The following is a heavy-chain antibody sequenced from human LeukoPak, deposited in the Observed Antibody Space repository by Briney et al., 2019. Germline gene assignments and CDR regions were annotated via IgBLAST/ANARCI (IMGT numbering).Heavy chain of an antibody. V-gene: IGHV1-2*02. Sequence: ASVKVSCKASGYTFTGYYMHWVRPAPGQGLEWMGWINPNSGGTNYAQKFQGRVTITADKSTSTAYMELSSLRSEDTAVYYCARGYYYGSGSQYYFDYWGQGTLVTVSS. J-gene: IGHJ4*02. CDR3: ARGYYYGSGSQYYFDY. D-gene: IGHD3-10*01. CDR2: INPNSGGT. CDR1: GYTFTGYY.